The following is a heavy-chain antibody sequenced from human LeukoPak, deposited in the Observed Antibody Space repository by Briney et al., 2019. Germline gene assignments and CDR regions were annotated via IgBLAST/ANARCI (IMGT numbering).Heavy chain of an antibody. D-gene: IGHD3-3*01. CDR1: GFTFSSYS. V-gene: IGHV3-48*01. CDR3: ARDALRFLEWLLVGYYYMDV. CDR2: ISSSSKTI. J-gene: IGHJ6*03. Sequence: GGSLRLSCAASGFTFSSYSMNWVRQAPGKGLEWVSYISSSSKTIYYADSVKGRFTISRDNAKKSLYLQMNSLRAEDTAVYYYARDALRFLEWLLVGYYYMDVWGKGTTVTVSS.